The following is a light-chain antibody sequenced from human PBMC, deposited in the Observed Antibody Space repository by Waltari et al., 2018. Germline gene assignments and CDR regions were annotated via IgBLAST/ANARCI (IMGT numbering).Light chain of an antibody. J-gene: IGLJ2*01. CDR3: HSRDASGVGGS. Sequence: SSELTQDPTVSVAMGQTVRITCQGDSLRSYYASWYQQRPGQAPILVFSGNNNRPSGVPDRFSGSSSDNTAVVTITGAQAEDAASYYCHSRDASGVGGSFGGGTKLTVL. CDR1: SLRSYY. CDR2: GNN. V-gene: IGLV3-19*01.